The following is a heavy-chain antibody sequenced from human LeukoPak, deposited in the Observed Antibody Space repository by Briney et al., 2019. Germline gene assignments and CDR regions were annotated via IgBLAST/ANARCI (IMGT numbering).Heavy chain of an antibody. Sequence: SETLSLTCTVSGGSISSSSYYWGWIRQPPGKGLEWIGSIYYSGSTYYNPSLKSRVTISVDTSKNQFSLKLSSVTAADTAVYYCARVGNDVNYWGQGTLVTVSS. CDR1: GGSISSSSYY. CDR3: ARVGNDVNY. J-gene: IGHJ4*02. V-gene: IGHV4-39*07. D-gene: IGHD1-1*01. CDR2: IYYSGST.